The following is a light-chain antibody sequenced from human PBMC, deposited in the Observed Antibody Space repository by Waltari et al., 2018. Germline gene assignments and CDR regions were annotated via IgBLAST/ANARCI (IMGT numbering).Light chain of an antibody. CDR2: EVS. J-gene: IGLJ2*01. V-gene: IGLV2-8*01. CDR3: SSYAGFNNFVV. CDR1: SSDVGGSNY. Sequence: QSALTQPPSASGSPGQSVTISCTATSSDVGGSNYVSWYQHHPGKAPKLLIYEVSKRPSGVPDRFSGSKSGNTASLTVSGLQAEDEADYYCSSYAGFNNFVVFGGGTSVTVL.